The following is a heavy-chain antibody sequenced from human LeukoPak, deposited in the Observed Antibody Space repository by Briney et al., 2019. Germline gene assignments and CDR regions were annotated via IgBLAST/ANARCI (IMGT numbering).Heavy chain of an antibody. D-gene: IGHD6-13*01. CDR1: GFTFSSYA. Sequence: GGSLRLSCAASGFTFSSYAMSWVRQAPGKGLEWVSAIRGTAGSTYYADSVKGRFTISRDNSKNTLYLQMNSLRAEDTAVYYCAKVSSWSFFDYWGQGTLVTVSS. CDR2: IRGTAGST. J-gene: IGHJ4*02. V-gene: IGHV3-23*01. CDR3: AKVSSWSFFDY.